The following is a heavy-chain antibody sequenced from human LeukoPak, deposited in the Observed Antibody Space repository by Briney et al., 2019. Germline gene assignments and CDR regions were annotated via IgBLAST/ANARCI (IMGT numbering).Heavy chain of an antibody. CDR1: GFTFSSYW. J-gene: IGHJ4*02. CDR2: INSDGSSI. CDR3: AREGRVSGYDFDC. D-gene: IGHD5-12*01. Sequence: GGSLRLSCAASGFTFSSYWKHWVRQAPGKGLVWVSSINSDGSSITYADSVKGRFTISRDNAKNTLFLQMNSLRVEDTAVYYCAREGRVSGYDFDCWGQGTLVTVSS. V-gene: IGHV3-74*03.